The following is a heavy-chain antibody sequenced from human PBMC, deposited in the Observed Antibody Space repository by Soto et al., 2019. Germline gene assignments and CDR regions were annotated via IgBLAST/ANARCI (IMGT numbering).Heavy chain of an antibody. D-gene: IGHD6-6*01. CDR1: GFTFSNAW. J-gene: IGHJ4*02. Sequence: GGSLRLSCAASGFTFSNAWMSWVRQAPGKGLEWVGRIKSKTDGGTTDYAAPVKGRCTISRDDSKNTLYLQMISLKTEDPAVYYCTTDPPYSSSHHDDWGQGTLVTVSS. CDR3: TTDPPYSSSHHDD. CDR2: IKSKTDGGTT. V-gene: IGHV3-15*01.